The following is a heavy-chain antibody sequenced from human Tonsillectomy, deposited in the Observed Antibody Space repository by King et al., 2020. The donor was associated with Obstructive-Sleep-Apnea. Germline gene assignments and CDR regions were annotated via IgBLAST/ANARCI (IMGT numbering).Heavy chain of an antibody. J-gene: IGHJ6*02. CDR2: IRSKAYGGTT. D-gene: IGHD3-3*01. Sequence: VQLVESGGGLLQPGRSLRLSCRTSGFTFGDYAVSWFRQAPGKGLERVGFIRSKAYGGTTEIAASVKDRFTISRDDFKSIAYLQMNSLKTEDTAVYYCTRTGVLEWLLIDYYGMDVWGQGTTVTVSS. CDR3: TRTGVLEWLLIDYYGMDV. CDR1: GFTFGDYA. V-gene: IGHV3-49*03.